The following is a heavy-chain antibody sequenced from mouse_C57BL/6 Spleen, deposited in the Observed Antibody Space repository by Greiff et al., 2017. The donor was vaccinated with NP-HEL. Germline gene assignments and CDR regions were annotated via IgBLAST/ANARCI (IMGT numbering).Heavy chain of an antibody. CDR3: ARFITTVVAYWYFDV. CDR1: GYTFTSYW. D-gene: IGHD1-1*01. CDR2: INPSNGGT. V-gene: IGHV1-53*01. J-gene: IGHJ1*03. Sequence: VQLQQSGTELVKPGASVKLSCKASGYTFTSYWMHWVKQRPGQGLEWIGNINPSNGGTNYNEKFKSKATLTVDKSPSTAYMQLSSLTSEDSAVYYCARFITTVVAYWYFDVWGTGTTVTVSS.